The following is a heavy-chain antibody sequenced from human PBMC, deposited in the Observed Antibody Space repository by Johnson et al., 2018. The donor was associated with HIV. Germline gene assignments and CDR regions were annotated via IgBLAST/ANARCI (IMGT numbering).Heavy chain of an antibody. V-gene: IGHV3-30*04. D-gene: IGHD2-15*01. CDR3: ARDRKQLLLPDAFDM. CDR1: GFTFSSYA. J-gene: IGHJ3*02. Sequence: QVQLVESGGGVVQPGRSLRLSCAASGFTFSSYAIHWVRQAPGKGLEWVAVVSYDGSNKYYAESVKGRFTISRNSSKNTLYLQMNSLRAEDTAVYYCARDRKQLLLPDAFDMWGQGTMVTVSS. CDR2: VSYDGSNK.